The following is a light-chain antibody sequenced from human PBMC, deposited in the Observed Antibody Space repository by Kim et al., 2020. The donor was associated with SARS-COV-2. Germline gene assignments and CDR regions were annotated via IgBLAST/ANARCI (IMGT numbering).Light chain of an antibody. Sequence: LSPGERATLSCRASQSVSTSYLAWYQQKPGQAPRLLIYVTSSRATGIPDRFSASGSGTDFTLTISRLEPEDFAVYYCQQYGSSPYTFGQGTKLEI. CDR3: QQYGSSPYT. V-gene: IGKV3-20*01. CDR2: VTS. J-gene: IGKJ2*01. CDR1: QSVSTSY.